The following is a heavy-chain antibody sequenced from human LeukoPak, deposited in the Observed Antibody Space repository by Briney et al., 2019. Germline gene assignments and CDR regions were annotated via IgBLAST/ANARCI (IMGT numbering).Heavy chain of an antibody. Sequence: SGPTLVNPTQTLTLTCTFSGFSLSTSRMCVSWIRQPPGKALEWLARIDWDDDKYYSTSLKTRLTISKDTSKNQVVLTMTNMDPVDTATYYCARTVAYRSGWYRYFDYWGQGTLVTVSS. CDR1: GFSLSTSRMC. CDR2: IDWDDDK. V-gene: IGHV2-70*11. D-gene: IGHD6-19*01. CDR3: ARTVAYRSGWYRYFDY. J-gene: IGHJ4*02.